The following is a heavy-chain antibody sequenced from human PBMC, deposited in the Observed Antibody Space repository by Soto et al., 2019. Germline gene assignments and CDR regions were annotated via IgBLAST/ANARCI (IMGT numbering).Heavy chain of an antibody. CDR1: CDSIYRSCYY. CDR2: IDYKGVT. D-gene: IGHD2-15*01. Sequence: SETLSLTYTVSCDSIYRSCYYWGWLRQPPGRGLEWIGNIDYKGVTYSNPSLKSRVTISRDTSKNQFSLKLTSVTAADTALYYCGKVLVGATGHTDSDSWGPGTLVTVSS. J-gene: IGHJ4*02. CDR3: GKVLVGATGHTDSDS. V-gene: IGHV4-39*01.